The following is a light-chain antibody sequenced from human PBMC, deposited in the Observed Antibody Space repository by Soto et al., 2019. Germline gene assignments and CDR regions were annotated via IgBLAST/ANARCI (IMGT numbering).Light chain of an antibody. J-gene: IGLJ2*01. V-gene: IGLV1-47*02. CDR3: TAWDDNLSAVV. CDR2: ADN. CDR1: GSNFGTFY. Sequence: QSVLTQSPSTSATPGQGFSISCSGGGSNFGTFYVSWYQHVPGTAPRLLIYADNQRPSGVPDRFSGSKSGTSASLAISGLRSEDEAYYYCTAWDDNLSAVVFGGGTKLTVL.